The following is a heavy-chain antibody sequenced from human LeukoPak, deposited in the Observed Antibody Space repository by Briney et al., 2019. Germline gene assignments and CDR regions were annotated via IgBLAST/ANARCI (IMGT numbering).Heavy chain of an antibody. J-gene: IGHJ4*02. Sequence: PSETLSLTCGVYGGSFSGYYWSWTRHPPGKGREWIGEINQSGSTNYNPSLKRRVTISVDTSKTQFSLKLSSVTAADTAVYYCARGRFYCGGDCHVDYWGQGTLVTVSS. CDR1: GGSFSGYY. CDR2: INQSGST. CDR3: ARGRFYCGGDCHVDY. V-gene: IGHV4-34*01. D-gene: IGHD2-21*02.